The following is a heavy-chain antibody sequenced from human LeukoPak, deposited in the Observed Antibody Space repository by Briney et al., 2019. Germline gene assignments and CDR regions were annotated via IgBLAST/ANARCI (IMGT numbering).Heavy chain of an antibody. J-gene: IGHJ4*02. D-gene: IGHD3-10*01. CDR1: GFTFSSYA. CDR3: ARALLVRGVIVPDY. V-gene: IGHV3-23*01. Sequence: GGSLRLSCAASGFTFSSYAMSWVRQAPGKGLEWVSAISGSGGSTYYADSVKGRFTISRDNAKNSLYLQMNSLRAEDTAVYYCARALLVRGVIVPDYWGQGTLVTVSS. CDR2: ISGSGGST.